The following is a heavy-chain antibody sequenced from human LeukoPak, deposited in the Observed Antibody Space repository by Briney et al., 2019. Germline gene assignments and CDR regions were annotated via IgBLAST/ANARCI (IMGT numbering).Heavy chain of an antibody. V-gene: IGHV1-2*06. CDR2: INPNSGGT. CDR3: ARDLSGRAIDY. J-gene: IGHJ4*02. D-gene: IGHD3-10*01. Sequence: ASVKVSCKASGGTFSSYAISWVRQAPGQGLEWMGRINPNSGGTNYAQKFQGRVTMTRDTSISTAYMELSRLRSDDTAVYYCARDLSGRAIDYWGQGTLVTVSS. CDR1: GGTFSSYA.